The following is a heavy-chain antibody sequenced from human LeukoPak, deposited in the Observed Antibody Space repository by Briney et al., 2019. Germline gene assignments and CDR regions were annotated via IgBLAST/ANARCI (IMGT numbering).Heavy chain of an antibody. Sequence: SVTVSCKAAGGTFSSYAIRWVRQAPGEGLEWMGGIIPIFGTANYAQKFQGRVTITADKSTSTAYMELSSLRSEDTAVYYCASALQTSNYYYGMAVWGKGTTVTVSS. J-gene: IGHJ6*04. CDR2: IIPIFGTA. V-gene: IGHV1-69*06. CDR1: GGTFSSYA. CDR3: ASALQTSNYYYGMAV.